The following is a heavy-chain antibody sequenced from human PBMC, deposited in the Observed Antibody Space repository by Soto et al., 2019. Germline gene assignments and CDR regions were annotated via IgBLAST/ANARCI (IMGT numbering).Heavy chain of an antibody. J-gene: IGHJ6*02. CDR3: ARIDGYNHYGMAF. CDR2: IYYSGST. Sequence: PSETLSLTCTVSGGSISSSIYYWGWIRQPPGKGLEWIGSIYYSGSTYYNPSLKSRVTISVDTSKNQFSLKLSSVTAADTAVYYCARIDGYNHYGMAFWGQGTSVTVSS. V-gene: IGHV4-39*01. CDR1: GGSISSSIYY.